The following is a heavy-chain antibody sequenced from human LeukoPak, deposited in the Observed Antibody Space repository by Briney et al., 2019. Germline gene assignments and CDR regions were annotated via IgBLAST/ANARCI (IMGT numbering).Heavy chain of an antibody. CDR3: TRELGYCTNGVCYRAYYFDY. Sequence: PGGSLRLSCTASGFTFGDYAMSWVRQAPGKGLEWVSFIRSKAYGGTTEYAASVKGRFTISRDDSKSIAFLQMNSLKTEDTAVYYCTRELGYCTNGVCYRAYYFDYWGQGTLVTVPS. J-gene: IGHJ4*02. V-gene: IGHV3-49*04. D-gene: IGHD2-8*01. CDR1: GFTFGDYA. CDR2: IRSKAYGGTT.